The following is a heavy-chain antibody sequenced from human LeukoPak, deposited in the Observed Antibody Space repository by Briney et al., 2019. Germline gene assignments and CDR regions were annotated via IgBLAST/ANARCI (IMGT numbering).Heavy chain of an antibody. D-gene: IGHD3-10*01. V-gene: IGHV3-64D*06. CDR2: ISSNGGST. J-gene: IGHJ4*02. CDR1: GFTFSRYA. Sequence: GGSLRLTCSASGFTFSRYAMHWVRQAPGKGLEYVSAISSNGGSTYYADSVKGRFTISRDNSKNTLYLQMSSLRAGDTAVYYCGKDGSGSYYTYYFDYWGQGTLVTVSS. CDR3: GKDGSGSYYTYYFDY.